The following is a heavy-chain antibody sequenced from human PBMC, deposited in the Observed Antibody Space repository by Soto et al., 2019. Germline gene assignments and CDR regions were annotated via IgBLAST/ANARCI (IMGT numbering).Heavy chain of an antibody. D-gene: IGHD2-2*01. CDR3: AKDLLYCSSTSCPTRQNDY. CDR2: ISGSGGST. J-gene: IGHJ4*02. V-gene: IGHV3-23*01. CDR1: GFTFSSYA. Sequence: GGSLRLSCAASGFTFSSYAMSWVRQAPGKGLEWVSAISGSGGSTYYADSVKGRFTISRDNSKNTLYLQMNSLRAEDTAVYYCAKDLLYCSSTSCPTRQNDYWGQGTLVTVSS.